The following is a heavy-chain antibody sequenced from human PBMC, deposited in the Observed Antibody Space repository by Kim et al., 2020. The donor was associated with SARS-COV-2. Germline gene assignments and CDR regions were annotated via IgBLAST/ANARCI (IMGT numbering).Heavy chain of an antibody. J-gene: IGHJ4*02. CDR3: ASFAGGYYFDY. Sequence: TYYNPSLKSRVTISVDTSKNQFSLKLSSVTAADTAVYYCASFAGGYYFDYWGQGTLVTVSS. CDR2: T. V-gene: IGHV4-30-2*04. D-gene: IGHD3-16*01.